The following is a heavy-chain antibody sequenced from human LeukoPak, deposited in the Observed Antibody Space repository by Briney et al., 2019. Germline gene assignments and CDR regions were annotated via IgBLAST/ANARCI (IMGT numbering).Heavy chain of an antibody. J-gene: IGHJ4*02. CDR1: GGSISSYY. Sequence: ASETLSLTCTVSGGSISSYYWSWIRQPPEKGLEWIGYIYYSGSTNYNPSLKSRVTISVDTSKNQFSLKLSSVTAADTAVYYCARQAISNLAFDYWGQGTLVTVSS. CDR3: ARQAISNLAFDY. D-gene: IGHD3-3*01. CDR2: IYYSGST. V-gene: IGHV4-59*08.